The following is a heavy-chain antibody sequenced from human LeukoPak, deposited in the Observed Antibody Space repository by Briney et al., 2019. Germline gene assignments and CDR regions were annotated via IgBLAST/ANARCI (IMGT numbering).Heavy chain of an antibody. J-gene: IGHJ4*02. CDR2: IWYDGSNK. V-gene: IGHV3-33*01. D-gene: IGHD2-8*01. CDR1: GFTFSSYG. CDR3: ARGGYCTNGVCYGY. Sequence: GRSLRLSCAASGFTFSSYGMHWVRQAPGKGLEWVAVIWYDGSNKYYADSVKGRFTISRDNAKNSLYLQMNSLRAEDTAVYYCARGGYCTNGVCYGYWGQGTLVTVSS.